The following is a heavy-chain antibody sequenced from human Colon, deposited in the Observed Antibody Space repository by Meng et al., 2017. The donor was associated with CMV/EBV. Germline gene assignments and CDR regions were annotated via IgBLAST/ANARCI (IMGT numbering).Heavy chain of an antibody. Sequence: GESLKISCAVSGLTLNSNAMHWIRQAPDKGLEWLALISYDGGDIYYADSVKGRFTISKDNSKNILYLEMSSLRREDTAVYYCARDPSLTWVAKRPDYWGQGTLVTVSS. V-gene: IGHV3-30-3*01. D-gene: IGHD1-26*01. CDR3: ARDPSLTWVAKRPDY. CDR2: ISYDGGDI. CDR1: GLTLNSNA. J-gene: IGHJ4*02.